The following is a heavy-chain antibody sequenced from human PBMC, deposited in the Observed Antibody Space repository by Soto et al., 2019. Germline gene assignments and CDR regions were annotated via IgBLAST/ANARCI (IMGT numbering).Heavy chain of an antibody. CDR1: GFTFDDYT. Sequence: GGSLRLSCAASGFTFDDYTMHWVRQAPGKGLEWVSLISWDGGSTYYADSVKGRFTISRDNSKNSLYLQMNSLRTEDTALYYCAKGRPPSPRDVYDSAHGMDVWGQGTTVTVSS. CDR2: ISWDGGST. V-gene: IGHV3-43*01. D-gene: IGHD3-3*01. CDR3: AKGRPPSPRDVYDSAHGMDV. J-gene: IGHJ6*02.